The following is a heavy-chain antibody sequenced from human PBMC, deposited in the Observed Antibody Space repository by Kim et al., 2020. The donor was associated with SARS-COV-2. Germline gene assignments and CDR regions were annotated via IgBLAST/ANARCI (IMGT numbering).Heavy chain of an antibody. Sequence: GGSLRLSCAASGFTFSSYAMTWVRQAPGKGLEWVATISASGGSTYYADSVKGRFTISRDNAKNTLYLEMNSLTAEDTAVYYCAKGRTYSESRFGMYVFGLDVWGQGTTVTVSS. CDR2: ISASGGST. CDR3: AKGRTYSESRFGMYVFGLDV. V-gene: IGHV3-23*01. D-gene: IGHD6-13*01. CDR1: GFTFSSYA. J-gene: IGHJ6*02.